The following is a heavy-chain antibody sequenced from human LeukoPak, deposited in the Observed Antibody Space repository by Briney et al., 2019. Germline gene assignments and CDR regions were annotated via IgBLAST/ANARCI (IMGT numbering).Heavy chain of an antibody. D-gene: IGHD6-19*01. CDR1: GFTFSSYA. J-gene: IGHJ4*02. Sequence: GGSLRLSCAASGFTFSSYAMTWVRQAPGRGLEWVSTISGSGSSTYYADSVKGRFTISRDNSKNTLHLQMNSLRAEDTALYFCAKVSRIAVALYYFDYWGQGTLVTVSS. CDR2: ISGSGSST. V-gene: IGHV3-23*01. CDR3: AKVSRIAVALYYFDY.